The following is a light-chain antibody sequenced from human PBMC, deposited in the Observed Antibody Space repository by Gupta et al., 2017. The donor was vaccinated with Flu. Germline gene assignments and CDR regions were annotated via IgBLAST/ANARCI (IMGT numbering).Light chain of an antibody. CDR2: DVT. CDR1: SNDVGGSNR. J-gene: IGLJ1*01. V-gene: IGLV2-11*01. Sequence: QSAPTQPRSVSVSPGQSVTISCTGSSNDVGGSNRVSWYQQRPGKAPKLILYDVTERPSGVPDRFSGSKSGNTASLTISGLQADDEADYYCSSHAGRVTWVFGTGTTVTVL. CDR3: SSHAGRVTWV.